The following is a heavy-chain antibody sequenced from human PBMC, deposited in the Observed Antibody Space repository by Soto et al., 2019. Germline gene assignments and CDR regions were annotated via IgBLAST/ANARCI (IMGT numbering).Heavy chain of an antibody. V-gene: IGHV4-59*01. CDR3: ASSKPKLSAYDYIWGSPVYFDY. J-gene: IGHJ4*02. Sequence: PSETLSLTCTVSGGSISSYYWSWIRQPPGKGLEWIGYIYYSGSTNYNPSLKSRVTISVDTSKNQFSLKLSSVTAADTAVYYCASSKPKLSAYDYIWGSPVYFDYWGQGTLVTVSS. CDR2: IYYSGST. CDR1: GGSISSYY. D-gene: IGHD3-16*01.